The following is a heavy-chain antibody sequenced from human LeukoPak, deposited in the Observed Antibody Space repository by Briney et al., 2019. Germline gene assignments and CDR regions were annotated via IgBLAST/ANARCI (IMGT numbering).Heavy chain of an antibody. J-gene: IGHJ4*02. D-gene: IGHD3-16*01. V-gene: IGHV3-30*04. CDR2: ISYDGSNK. CDR3: AKDGGGRILDY. Sequence: GGSLRLSCAASGFPFNNYAMHWVRQAPGKGLEWVAVISYDGSNKYYADSVKGRFTISRDNSKNTLYLQMNSLRAEDTAVYYCAKDGGGRILDYWGQGTLVTVSS. CDR1: GFPFNNYA.